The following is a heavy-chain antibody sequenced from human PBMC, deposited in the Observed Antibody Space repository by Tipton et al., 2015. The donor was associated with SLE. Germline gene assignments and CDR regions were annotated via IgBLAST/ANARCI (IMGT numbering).Heavy chain of an antibody. CDR3: AGGTGTTSGDWFDY. V-gene: IGHV4-59*01. CDR1: GGSISSYY. J-gene: IGHJ4*02. Sequence: GLVKPSETLSLTCTVSGGSISSYYWSWIRQPPGKGLEWIGYIYYSGSTNYNPSLKSRVTISVDTSKNQFSLKLSSVTAADTAVYYCAGGTGTTSGDWFDYWGQGTLVTVSS. CDR2: IYYSGST. D-gene: IGHD1-1*01.